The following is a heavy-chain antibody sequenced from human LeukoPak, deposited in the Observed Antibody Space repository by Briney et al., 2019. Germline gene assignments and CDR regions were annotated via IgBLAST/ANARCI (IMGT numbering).Heavy chain of an antibody. V-gene: IGHV3-7*01. Sequence: PGGSLRLSCAASGLTFSTSWMTWVRQAPGKGLEWVANITQDGSKTYYVDSVKGRFTISRDNAKNSLYLQMNSLRAEDTAVYYCARMVFWSGYYTGYYYYYMDVCGKGTTVTVSS. J-gene: IGHJ6*03. CDR1: GLTFSTSW. CDR2: ITQDGSKT. D-gene: IGHD3-3*01. CDR3: ARMVFWSGYYTGYYYYYMDV.